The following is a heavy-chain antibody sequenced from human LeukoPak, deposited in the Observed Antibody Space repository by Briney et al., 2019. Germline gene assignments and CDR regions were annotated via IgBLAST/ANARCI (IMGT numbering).Heavy chain of an antibody. CDR1: GGSISSGSYY. V-gene: IGHV4-61*02. D-gene: IGHD2-21*01. CDR3: AREGAYCGGDCYSDFDY. J-gene: IGHJ4*02. CDR2: IYTSGST. Sequence: SETLSLTCTVSGGSISSGSYYWSWIRQPAGRGLEWIGRIYTSGSTNYNPSLKSRVTMSVDTSKNQFSLKLSSVTAADTAVYYCAREGAYCGGDCYSDFDYWGQGTLVTVSS.